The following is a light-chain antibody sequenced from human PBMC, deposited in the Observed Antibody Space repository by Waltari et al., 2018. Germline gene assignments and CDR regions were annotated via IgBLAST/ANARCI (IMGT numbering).Light chain of an antibody. CDR3: QQYDNYPYT. Sequence: DIQMTQSPSTLSASVGDRVTITCRASQTITNWLAWYQQKPGEAPKLLIYKAATLDMGFPSRFSGSGSGTEFTLTISSLQPDDFATYYCQQYDNYPYTFGQGTKLEIK. J-gene: IGKJ2*01. CDR2: KAA. CDR1: QTITNW. V-gene: IGKV1-5*03.